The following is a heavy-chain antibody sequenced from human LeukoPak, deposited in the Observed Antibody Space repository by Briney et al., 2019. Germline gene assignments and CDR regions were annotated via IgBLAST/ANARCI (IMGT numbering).Heavy chain of an antibody. CDR2: INQSGST. CDR1: SGSFSTYY. J-gene: IGHJ5*02. V-gene: IGHV4-34*01. CDR3: ARSPGGVNNWFDP. D-gene: IGHD2-8*01. Sequence: SETLSLTCTVYSGSFSTYYWNWIRQPPGKGLEWIGEINQSGSTNYNPSLKSRVTISIDTSKNQFSLRLSSVTAADTAVYYCARSPGGVNNWFDPWGQGTLVTVSS.